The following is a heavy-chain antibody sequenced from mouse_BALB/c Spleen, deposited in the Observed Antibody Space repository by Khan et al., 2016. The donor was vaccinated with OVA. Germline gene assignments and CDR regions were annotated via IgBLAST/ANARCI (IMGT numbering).Heavy chain of an antibody. J-gene: IGHJ4*01. CDR3: AGGGAAYYRNDGGAMDY. CDR2: INTHSGVP. CDR1: GYTFTNAG. Sequence: VQLLESGPELKKPGETVRISCKASGYTFTNAGMQWVQKMPGKGLKWIGWINTHSGVPNYAEDFKGRFAFSLETSASTVYLQITNLKNENTATYCCAGGGAAYYRNDGGAMDYWGQGTSVTVSS. V-gene: IGHV9-4*02. D-gene: IGHD2-14*01.